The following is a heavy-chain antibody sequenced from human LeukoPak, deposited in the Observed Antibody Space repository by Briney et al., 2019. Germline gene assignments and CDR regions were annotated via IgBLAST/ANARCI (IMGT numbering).Heavy chain of an antibody. CDR2: MNPNSGNT. Sequence: ASVKVSRKASGYTFTSYNINWVRQAPGQGLEWMGWMNPNSGNTGYAQKFQGRVTMTRNTSISTAYMELSSLRSEDTAVYYCARARSILTGFQSMDVWGQGTTVTVSS. D-gene: IGHD3-9*01. CDR3: ARARSILTGFQSMDV. V-gene: IGHV1-8*01. CDR1: GYTFTSYN. J-gene: IGHJ6*02.